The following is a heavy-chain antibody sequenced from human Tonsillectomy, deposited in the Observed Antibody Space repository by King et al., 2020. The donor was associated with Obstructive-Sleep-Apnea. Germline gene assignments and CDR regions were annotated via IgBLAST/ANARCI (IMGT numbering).Heavy chain of an antibody. CDR1: GFTFSNFA. Sequence: VQLVESGGGVVQPGRSLRLSCAASGFTFSNFAMHWVRQAPGKGLEWVSIVSHDGRNQYYAASVRGRFSVSRDSSWNTLYLQMNSLRVEDTAVYYCAREVHGGFDFWGQGTLVTVSS. CDR2: VSHDGRNQ. J-gene: IGHJ4*02. V-gene: IGHV3-30*04. D-gene: IGHD3-10*01. CDR3: AREVHGGFDF.